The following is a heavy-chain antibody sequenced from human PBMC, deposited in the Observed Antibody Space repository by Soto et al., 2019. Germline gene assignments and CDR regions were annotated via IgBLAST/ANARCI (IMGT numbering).Heavy chain of an antibody. J-gene: IGHJ4*02. Sequence: EMQVLESGGGLVQPGGSLRLSCAASGFTFSSYGMNWVRQAPGKGLEWVSGIRSDGDTTYNADSVKGRFTVSRDTSKTTVDLQMNSLSAEDTAVYYCAKGKGVGATPDGANCWGQGTLVTVSS. CDR1: GFTFSSYG. D-gene: IGHD1-26*01. CDR3: AKGKGVGATPDGANC. V-gene: IGHV3-23*01. CDR2: IRSDGDTT.